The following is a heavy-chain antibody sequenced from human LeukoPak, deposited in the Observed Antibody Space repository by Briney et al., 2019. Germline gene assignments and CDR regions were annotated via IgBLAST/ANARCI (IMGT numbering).Heavy chain of an antibody. CDR2: IYYSGST. CDR3: ARWAGGSGSYYIDY. D-gene: IGHD3-10*01. CDR1: GGPISSYY. V-gene: IGHV4-59*01. Sequence: SETLSLTCTVSGGPISSYYWSWIRQPPGKGLEWIGYIYYSGSTNYNPSLKSRVTISVDTSKNQFSLKLSSVTAADTAVYYCARWAGGSGSYYIDYWGQGTLVNFSS. J-gene: IGHJ4*02.